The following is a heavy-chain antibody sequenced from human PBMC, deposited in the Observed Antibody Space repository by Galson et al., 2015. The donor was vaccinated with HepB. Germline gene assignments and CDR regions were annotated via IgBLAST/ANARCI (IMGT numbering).Heavy chain of an antibody. D-gene: IGHD6-13*01. J-gene: IGHJ5*02. Sequence: SLRLSCAASGFTLSSYAMSWVRQAPGKGLEWVSAISGSGGSTYYADSVKGRFTISRDNSKNTLYLQMNSLRAEDTAVYYCAKVAAAVLTGNDWFDPWGQGTLVTVSS. V-gene: IGHV3-23*01. CDR3: AKVAAAVLTGNDWFDP. CDR1: GFTLSSYA. CDR2: ISGSGGST.